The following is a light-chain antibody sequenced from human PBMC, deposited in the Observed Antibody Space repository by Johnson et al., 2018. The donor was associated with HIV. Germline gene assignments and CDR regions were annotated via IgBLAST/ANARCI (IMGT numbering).Light chain of an antibody. CDR2: ENN. CDR1: SSNIGNNY. CDR3: GTWDNTLSGGGV. Sequence: QSVLTQPPSVSAAPGQKVTISCSGSSSNIGNNYVSWYQQLPGTAPKLLICENNTRPSGITERFSGSKSGTSATLGITGLQTGDEADYYCGTWDNTLSGGGVFGTGTKVTVL. V-gene: IGLV1-51*02. J-gene: IGLJ1*01.